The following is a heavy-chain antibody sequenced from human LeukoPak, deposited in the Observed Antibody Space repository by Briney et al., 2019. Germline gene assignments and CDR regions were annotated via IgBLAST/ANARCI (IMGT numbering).Heavy chain of an antibody. J-gene: IGHJ5*02. V-gene: IGHV4-59*01. Sequence: PSETLSLTCSVSGDSITGYSWSWIRQTPGKGLEWIGYIYYNGDTHYNPSLNSRLSMSVDTPKKQFSLNLRSVTAADTAVYYCVRGPYGSSISNWFDPWGQGLLVTVSS. D-gene: IGHD3-10*01. CDR1: GDSITGYS. CDR2: IYYNGDT. CDR3: VRGPYGSSISNWFDP.